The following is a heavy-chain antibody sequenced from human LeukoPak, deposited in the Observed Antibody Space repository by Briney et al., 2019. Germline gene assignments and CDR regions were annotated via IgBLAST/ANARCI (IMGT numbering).Heavy chain of an antibody. D-gene: IGHD5-12*01. Sequence: SETLSLTCTVSGGSITDNYWSWIRQPPGMGLEWIGYVYYPGATNYTPSLKSRVTISMDTSRNQFFLKLNSVTAADTAVYYCTRHVDPYGMDVWGQGTTVIVSS. J-gene: IGHJ6*02. CDR1: GGSITDNY. V-gene: IGHV4-59*08. CDR2: VYYPGAT. CDR3: TRHVDPYGMDV.